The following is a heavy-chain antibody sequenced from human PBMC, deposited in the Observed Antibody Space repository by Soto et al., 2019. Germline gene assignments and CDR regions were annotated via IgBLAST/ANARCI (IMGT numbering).Heavy chain of an antibody. D-gene: IGHD3-9*01. CDR3: ARELYGKSDGALDC. J-gene: IGHJ3*01. V-gene: IGHV3-30*04. CDR2: TGCEGRFE. CDR1: GFTFSTYC. Sequence: QVQLVESGGDVVQPGRSLRLSCAASGFTFSTYCMIWVRQAPGKGLEWVAVTGCEGRFEQYADTVQGRFTIPRDNSMKTLQVQTDSLNAEDTARYHGARELYGKSDGALDCWGRGTMVTVAS.